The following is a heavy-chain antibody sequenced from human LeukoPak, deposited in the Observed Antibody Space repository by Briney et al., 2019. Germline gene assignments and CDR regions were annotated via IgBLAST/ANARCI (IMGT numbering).Heavy chain of an antibody. CDR2: ISYSGST. J-gene: IGHJ6*02. CDR3: ARHIPVIWSSGYYYGVDV. V-gene: IGHV4-59*08. D-gene: IGHD3-3*01. CDR1: GGSISNDY. Sequence: SETLSLTCTVSGGSISNDYWSWIRQPPGKGLEWIGYISYSGSTNYNPSLRSRVAISEDTSRNQFSLRLNPVTAADTAVYYCARHIPVIWSSGYYYGVDVWGQGTTVTVSS.